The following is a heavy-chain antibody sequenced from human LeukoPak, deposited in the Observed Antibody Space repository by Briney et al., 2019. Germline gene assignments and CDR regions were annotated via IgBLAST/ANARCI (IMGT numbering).Heavy chain of an antibody. Sequence: PGGSLKLSCAASGFTFTSYGMHWVRQAPGKGLEWVAFIRYDGSNKYYADSVKGRFTISRDNSKNTLYLQMNSLRAEDAAVYYCARLLAYYDSSGYYYLGYYYYMDVWGKGTTVTISS. V-gene: IGHV3-30*02. CDR1: GFTFTSYG. D-gene: IGHD3-22*01. CDR2: IRYDGSNK. CDR3: ARLLAYYDSSGYYYLGYYYYMDV. J-gene: IGHJ6*03.